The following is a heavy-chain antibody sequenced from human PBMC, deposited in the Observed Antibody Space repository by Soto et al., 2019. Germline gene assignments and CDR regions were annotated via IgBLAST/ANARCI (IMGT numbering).Heavy chain of an antibody. CDR3: ARSLYDYEDP. CDR2: IIPIFGTA. V-gene: IGHV1-69*05. D-gene: IGHD4-17*01. Sequence: ASVKVSCKASGGTFSSYAISWVRQAPGQGLEWMGGIIPIFGTANYAQKFQGRVTMTRDTSTSTVYMELSSLRSEDTAVYYCARSLYDYEDPWGQGTLVTVSS. CDR1: GGTFSSYA. J-gene: IGHJ5*02.